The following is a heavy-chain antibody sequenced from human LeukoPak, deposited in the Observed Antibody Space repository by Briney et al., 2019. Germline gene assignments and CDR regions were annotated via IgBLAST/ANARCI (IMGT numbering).Heavy chain of an antibody. J-gene: IGHJ4*02. D-gene: IGHD5-18*01. CDR2: IYYSGST. CDR1: GDSISTYY. V-gene: IGHV4-59*01. Sequence: SETLSLTCKVSGDSISTYYWSWIRQPPGKGLDWIGYIYYSGSTNYNPSLKSRVTISVDTSKNQFSLKLSSVTAADTAVYYCARGGLRGYSYGQRFDYWGQGILVTVSS. CDR3: ARGGLRGYSYGQRFDY.